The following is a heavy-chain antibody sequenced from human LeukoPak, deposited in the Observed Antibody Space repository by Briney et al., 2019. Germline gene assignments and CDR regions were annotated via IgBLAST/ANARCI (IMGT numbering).Heavy chain of an antibody. V-gene: IGHV3-33*01. D-gene: IGHD1-26*01. J-gene: IGHJ4*02. CDR2: IWYDGTNK. Sequence: GGSLRLSCAASGFTFSNYGMHWVRQAPGKGLEGVAVIWYDGTNKYYADSVKGRFTVSRDNSKNTLYLQMNSLRAEDTAVYYCARERGGGSYYFDYWGQGTLVTVSS. CDR1: GFTFSNYG. CDR3: ARERGGGSYYFDY.